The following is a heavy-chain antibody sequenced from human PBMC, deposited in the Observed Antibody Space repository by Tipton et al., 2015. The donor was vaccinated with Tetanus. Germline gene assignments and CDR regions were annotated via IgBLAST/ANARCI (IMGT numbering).Heavy chain of an antibody. CDR3: ARGGTMDY. Sequence: QVQLVQSGAEMKKPGSSVKVSCKASGGTFTNYALSWVRQAPGQGLEWMGWINTDKGSTNYAQNLQGRVIMTTDTSTLTAYMELRSLRSDDTAVYYCARGGTMDYWGQEPWSPSPQ. D-gene: IGHD1-1*01. V-gene: IGHV1-18*01. CDR1: GGTFTNYA. J-gene: IGHJ4*01. CDR2: INTDKGST.